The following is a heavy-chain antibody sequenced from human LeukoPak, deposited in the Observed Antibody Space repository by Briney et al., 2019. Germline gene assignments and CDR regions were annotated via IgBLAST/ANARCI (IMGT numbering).Heavy chain of an antibody. CDR1: GYTFTGYY. CDR3: AGIRGGPPLFDA. CDR2: INPNSGGT. J-gene: IGHJ5*02. V-gene: IGHV1-2*06. Sequence: ASVKVSCKASGYTFTGYYMHWVRQAPGQGLEWMGRINPNSGGTNYAQKFQGRVTMTRDTSISTAYMELSRLRSDDTAVYYCAGIRGGPPLFDAWGQGTLVTVCS.